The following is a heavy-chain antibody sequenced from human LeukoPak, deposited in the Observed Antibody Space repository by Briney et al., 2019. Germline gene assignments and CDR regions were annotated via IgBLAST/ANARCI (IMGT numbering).Heavy chain of an antibody. Sequence: GGSLRLSCAASGFTFSSYSMNWVRQAPGKGLEWVSSISSSSSYICYADSVKGRFTISRDNAKNSLYLQMNSLRAEDTAVYYCARYSSGWYTGDYWGQGTLVTVSS. V-gene: IGHV3-21*01. J-gene: IGHJ4*02. CDR2: ISSSSSYI. CDR1: GFTFSSYS. CDR3: ARYSSGWYTGDY. D-gene: IGHD6-19*01.